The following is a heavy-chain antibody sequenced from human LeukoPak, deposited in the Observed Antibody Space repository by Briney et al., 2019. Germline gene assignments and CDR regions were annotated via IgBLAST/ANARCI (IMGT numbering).Heavy chain of an antibody. CDR3: ARPRYSSSWYENWFDP. CDR2: MNPNSGNT. Sequence: ASVEVSCKASGYTFTSYDINWVRQATGQGLEWMGWMNPNSGNTGYAQKFQGRVTMTRNTSISTAYMELSSLRSEDTAVYYCARPRYSSSWYENWFDPWGQGTLVTVSS. CDR1: GYTFTSYD. J-gene: IGHJ5*02. D-gene: IGHD6-13*01. V-gene: IGHV1-8*01.